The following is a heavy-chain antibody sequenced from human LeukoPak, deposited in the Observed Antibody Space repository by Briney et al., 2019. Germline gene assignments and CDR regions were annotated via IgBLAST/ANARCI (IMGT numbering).Heavy chain of an antibody. Sequence: PGGSVSLFCAASGFTFNNCGMNWARQARGGGLGWVSYISTSGSYIYYTDSVKGRFTISRDNAKNSLYLQVNSLRAEDTAVYYGARGRGAVDRGVTAFDYWGQGTLVTVSS. CDR2: ISTSGSYI. CDR1: GFTFNNCG. D-gene: IGHD3-10*01. V-gene: IGHV3-21*01. CDR3: ARGRGAVDRGVTAFDY. J-gene: IGHJ4*02.